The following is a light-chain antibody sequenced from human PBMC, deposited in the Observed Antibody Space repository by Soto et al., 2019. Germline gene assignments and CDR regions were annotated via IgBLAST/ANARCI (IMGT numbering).Light chain of an antibody. CDR2: WAS. CDR3: QQYYKTPLT. J-gene: IGKJ4*01. V-gene: IGKV4-1*01. Sequence: DIVMTQSPDSLAVSLGERATINCKSSQSVLYSSDNKNYLAWYQQKPGQSPKLLFYWASTRESGVPARFSGSGSGTDFSLTISSLQAVDVAVYFCQQYYKTPLTFGGGTKVEIK. CDR1: QSVLYSSDNKNY.